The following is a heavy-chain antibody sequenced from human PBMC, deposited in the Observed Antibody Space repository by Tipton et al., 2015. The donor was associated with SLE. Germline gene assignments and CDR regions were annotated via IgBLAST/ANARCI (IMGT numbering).Heavy chain of an antibody. V-gene: IGHV4-59*02. J-gene: IGHJ6*02. CDR1: GGFVTSHY. Sequence: TLSLTCTVSGGFVTSHYWNWIRQPPGKGLEWIGYISYTGGTTYNPSLNSRVTMSLDTSKNLFSLNLNSVTAADTAVYYCARSQLRVYYGLDVWGQGTTVTVSS. CDR2: ISYTGGT. CDR3: ARSQLRVYYGLDV. D-gene: IGHD4-17*01.